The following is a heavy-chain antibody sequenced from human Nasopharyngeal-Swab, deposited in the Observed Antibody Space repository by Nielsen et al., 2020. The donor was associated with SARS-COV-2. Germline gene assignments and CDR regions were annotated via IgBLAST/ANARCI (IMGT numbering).Heavy chain of an antibody. V-gene: IGHV1-8*01. D-gene: IGHD3-3*01. CDR2: MNPNSGNT. CDR1: GYTFISYD. J-gene: IGHJ6*02. Sequence: ASVNVSCKASGYTFISYDINWVRQATGQGLAWMGWMNPNSGNTGYAQKFQGRVTMTRNTSISTAYMELSSLRSEDTAVYYCARAGTYYDFWSGSPGAMDVWGQGTTVTVSS. CDR3: ARAGTYYDFWSGSPGAMDV.